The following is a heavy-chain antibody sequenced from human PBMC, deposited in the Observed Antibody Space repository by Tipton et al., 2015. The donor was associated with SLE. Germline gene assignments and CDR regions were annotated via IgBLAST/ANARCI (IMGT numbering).Heavy chain of an antibody. D-gene: IGHD3-3*01. CDR2: IHISGTT. J-gene: IGHJ6*02. V-gene: IGHV4-61*02. CDR3: ARQGGEWLFYYYGMDV. Sequence: TLSLTCTVSGDSISWNHYYYSWIRQPAGKGLEWIGRIHISGTTNYNPSLKSRVIISLDTSKNQFSLTLDSVTAADTAVYYCARQGGEWLFYYYGMDVWGQGTTVTVSS. CDR1: GDSISWNHYY.